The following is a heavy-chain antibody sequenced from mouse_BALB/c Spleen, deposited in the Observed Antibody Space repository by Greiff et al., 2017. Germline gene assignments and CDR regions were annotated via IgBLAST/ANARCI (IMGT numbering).Heavy chain of an antibody. J-gene: IGHJ3*01. V-gene: IGHV5-6-5*01. CDR2: ISSGGST. Sequence: DVMLVESGGGLVKPGGSLKLSCAASGFTFSSYAMSWVRQTPEKRLEWVASISSGGSTYYPDSVKGRFTISRDNARNILYLQMSSLRSEDTAMYYCARAHYYGSSWFAYWGQGTLVTVSA. D-gene: IGHD1-1*01. CDR1: GFTFSSYA. CDR3: ARAHYYGSSWFAY.